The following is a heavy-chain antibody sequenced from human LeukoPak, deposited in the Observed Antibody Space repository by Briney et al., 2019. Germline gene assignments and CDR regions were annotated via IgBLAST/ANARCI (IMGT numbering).Heavy chain of an antibody. CDR3: AREDSGDAFDI. D-gene: IGHD3-10*01. CDR2: IYYSGST. V-gene: IGHV4-59*01. J-gene: IGHJ3*02. Sequence: SETLSLTRTVSVGSISMYYWSGVRQPPGKGVECMGYIYYSGSTNYNTYLKSRVTISVDTSKNQFPLKLSSVTAADTAVYYCAREDSGDAFDIWGQGTMVTVSS. CDR1: VGSISMYY.